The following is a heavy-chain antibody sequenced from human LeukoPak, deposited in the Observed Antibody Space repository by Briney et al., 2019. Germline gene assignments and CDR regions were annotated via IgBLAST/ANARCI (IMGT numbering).Heavy chain of an antibody. CDR3: ARGSGYADY. CDR1: GFTFSSYN. D-gene: IGHD5-12*01. CDR2: INHSGST. J-gene: IGHJ4*02. Sequence: GSLRLSCAASGFTFSSYNMNWVRQPPGKGLEWIEEINHSGSTNYNPSLKSRVTISVDTSKNQFSLKLSSVTAADTAVYYCARGSGYADYWGQGTLVTVSS. V-gene: IGHV4-34*01.